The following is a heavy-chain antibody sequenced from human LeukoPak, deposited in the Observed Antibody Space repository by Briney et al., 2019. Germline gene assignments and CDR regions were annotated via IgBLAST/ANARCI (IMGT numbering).Heavy chain of an antibody. D-gene: IGHD3-22*01. V-gene: IGHV1-46*01. Sequence: ASVKVSCKASGYISTSYSMHWVRRAPGQGLEWMGIINPSGGTTDYAQKFQGRVTMTRDTSTSTVYMDLSSLRSEDTAVYYCARDLSHRYYHSTGYAFDYWGQGTLVTVSS. CDR1: GYISTSYS. CDR3: ARDLSHRYYHSTGYAFDY. CDR2: INPSGGTT. J-gene: IGHJ4*02.